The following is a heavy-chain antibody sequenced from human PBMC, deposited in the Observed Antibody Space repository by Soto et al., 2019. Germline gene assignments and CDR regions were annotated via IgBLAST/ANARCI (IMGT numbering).Heavy chain of an antibody. Sequence: PGGSLRLSCAASGFTFSSYAMSWVRQAPGKGLEWVSAISGSGGSTYYADSVKGRSTISRDNSKNTLYLQMNSLRAEDTAVYYCAKFSGSSPYYGMDVWGQGTTVTVSS. J-gene: IGHJ6*02. V-gene: IGHV3-23*01. CDR2: ISGSGGST. D-gene: IGHD3-10*01. CDR3: AKFSGSSPYYGMDV. CDR1: GFTFSSYA.